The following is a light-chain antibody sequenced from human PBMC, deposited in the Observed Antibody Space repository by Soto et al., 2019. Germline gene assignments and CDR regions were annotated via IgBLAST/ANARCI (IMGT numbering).Light chain of an antibody. CDR3: QQYDSSPPT. CDR1: QSLRSY. V-gene: IGKV3-20*01. J-gene: IGKJ1*01. Sequence: EVVLTQTPGTLSLSPGDRAALACRASQSLRSYLAWYQQKPGQAPRLIIYGASTRLTGIPDRFIASGSGTDFTLAISRLEPEDFAVYYCQQYDSSPPTFGRGTKVEIK. CDR2: GAS.